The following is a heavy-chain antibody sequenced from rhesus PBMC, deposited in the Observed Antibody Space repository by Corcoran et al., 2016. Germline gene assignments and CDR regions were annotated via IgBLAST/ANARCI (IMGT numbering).Heavy chain of an antibody. CDR2: MYGSGST. J-gene: IGHJ5-1*01. V-gene: IGHV4S11*01. CDR1: GGSISSNY. Sequence: QVQLQESGPGLVRPSETLSLTCAVSGGSISSNYWSWIRLAPGGGLEWIGYMYGSGSTYYNPALKSRVTLSVDTSKSQLSLKLTSVTAADTAVFYCARQGGTYNRFDVWGPGVLVTVSS. D-gene: IGHD1-44*01. CDR3: ARQGGTYNRFDV.